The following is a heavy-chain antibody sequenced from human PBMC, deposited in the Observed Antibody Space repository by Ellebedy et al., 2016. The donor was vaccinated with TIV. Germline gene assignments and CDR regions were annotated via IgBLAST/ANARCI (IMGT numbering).Heavy chain of an antibody. CDR2: ISAYNGNT. CDR1: GYTFTSYG. J-gene: IGHJ4*02. V-gene: IGHV1-18*01. D-gene: IGHD3-9*01. CDR3: ARVPRTSYYDILTGPYYFDY. Sequence: ASVKVSXXASGYTFTSYGISWVRQAPGQGLEWMGWISAYNGNTNYAQKLQGRVTMTTDTSTSTAYMELRSLRSDDTAVYYCARVPRTSYYDILTGPYYFDYWGQGTLVTVSS.